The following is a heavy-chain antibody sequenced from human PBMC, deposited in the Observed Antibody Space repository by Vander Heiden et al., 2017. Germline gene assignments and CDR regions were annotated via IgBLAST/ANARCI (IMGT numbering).Heavy chain of an antibody. CDR2: ISYDGSNK. D-gene: IGHD3-3*01. CDR3: ANGEGTYNDCWSGYCIPY. Sequence: QVEVVALGGGGVSPERAVTLSRACSGSTFSCYGMHWVRQAPGKGLEWVAVISYDGSNKYYADSANCRVSISRDNSKTTLYPQINILMPEDTPVYYCANGEGTYNDCWSGYCIPYWGQGTLVTVSS. CDR1: GSTFSCYG. J-gene: IGHJ4*02. V-gene: IGHV3-30*18.